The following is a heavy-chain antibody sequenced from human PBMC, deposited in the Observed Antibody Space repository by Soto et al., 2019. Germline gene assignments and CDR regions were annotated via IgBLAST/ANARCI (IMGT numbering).Heavy chain of an antibody. CDR3: AKDPRSTSTRGSFDF. J-gene: IGHJ4*02. Sequence: EVQLLESGGGLVQPGGSLRLSCAASGFTFSSYTMSWVRQAPGKGLEWVSGISAGGGSTYYADSVKGRFTISRDNSKNTLDLQLNSLKVEDTDVYDCAKDPRSTSTRGSFDFWGQGTLVTVSS. CDR2: ISAGGGST. CDR1: GFTFSSYT. V-gene: IGHV3-23*01. D-gene: IGHD6-6*01.